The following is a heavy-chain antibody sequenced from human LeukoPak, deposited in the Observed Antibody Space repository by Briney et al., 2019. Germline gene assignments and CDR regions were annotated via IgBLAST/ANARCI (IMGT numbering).Heavy chain of an antibody. CDR3: AREGGPYRPLDY. CDR2: VYDSGST. J-gene: IGHJ4*02. V-gene: IGHV4-39*07. CDR1: GGSISSSSYF. Sequence: SETLSLTCTVSGGSISSSSYFWGWIRQPPGKGLEWIGSVYDSGSTYYNPSLKSRVAISVDKSENHISLKLTSVTAADTAVYYCAREGGPYRPLDYSGQGTLVTVAS.